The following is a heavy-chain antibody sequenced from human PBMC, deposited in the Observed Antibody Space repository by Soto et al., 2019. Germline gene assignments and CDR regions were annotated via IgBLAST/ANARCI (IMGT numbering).Heavy chain of an antibody. V-gene: IGHV3-23*01. CDR3: AKDSPVSGNYQDLDY. CDR1: GLKFSSGA. J-gene: IGHJ4*02. CDR2: LTPGGETT. D-gene: IGHD1-26*01. Sequence: ESGGGLVQPGGSLKLSVAASGLKFSSGAMTGSRQAPGPGLEGVSALTPGGETTYYIPSVRGRFTISRDNARDTLYLQMNSLTAADTAIYYCAKDSPVSGNYQDLDYWGQGTLVTVSS.